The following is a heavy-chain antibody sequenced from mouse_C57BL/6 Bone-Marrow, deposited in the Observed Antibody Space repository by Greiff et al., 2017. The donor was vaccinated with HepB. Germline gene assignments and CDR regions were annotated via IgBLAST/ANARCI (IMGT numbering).Heavy chain of an antibody. CDR1: GFTFSDYY. V-gene: IGHV5-12*01. Sequence: EVKLVESGGGLVQPGGSLKLSCAASGFTFSDYYMYWVRQTPEKRLEWVAYISNGGGSTYYPDTVKGRFTISRDNAKNTLYLQMSRLKSEDTAMYYCARRGTTVVAKDWYFDVWGTGTTVTVSS. CDR3: ARRGTTVVAKDWYFDV. D-gene: IGHD1-1*01. CDR2: ISNGGGST. J-gene: IGHJ1*03.